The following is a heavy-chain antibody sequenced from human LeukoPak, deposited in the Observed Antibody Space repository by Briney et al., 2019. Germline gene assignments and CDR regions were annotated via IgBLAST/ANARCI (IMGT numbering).Heavy chain of an antibody. CDR2: ISDSGGRT. V-gene: IGHV3-23*01. CDR1: GITHSNYG. Sequence: GGSLGLSCAVSGITHSNYGMSWVRQAPGKGLEWVAGISDSGGRTNYADSVKGRFTISRDSPKNTVYLQMNSPRAEDTAVYFCAKRGVVIRVILVGFHKEAYYFDSWGQGALVTVSS. CDR3: AKRGVVIRVILVGFHKEAYYFDS. D-gene: IGHD3-22*01. J-gene: IGHJ4*02.